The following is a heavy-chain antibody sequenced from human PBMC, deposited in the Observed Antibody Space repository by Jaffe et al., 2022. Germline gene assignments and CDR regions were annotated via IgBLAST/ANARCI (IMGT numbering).Heavy chain of an antibody. Sequence: QVQLQESGPGLVKPSETLSLTCTVSGGSISSYYWSWIRQPPGKGLEWIGYIYYSGSTNYNPSLKSRVTISVDTSKNQFSLKLSSVTAADTAVYYCARGGNYYDSSGYYYDNYIYFDYWGQGTLVTVSS. V-gene: IGHV4-59*01. CDR3: ARGGNYYDSSGYYYDNYIYFDY. D-gene: IGHD3-22*01. J-gene: IGHJ4*02. CDR1: GGSISSYY. CDR2: IYYSGST.